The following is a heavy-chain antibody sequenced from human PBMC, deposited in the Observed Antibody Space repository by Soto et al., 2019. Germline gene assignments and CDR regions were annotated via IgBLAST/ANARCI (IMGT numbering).Heavy chain of an antibody. CDR2: ISGSGNTI. CDR1: RFTFSSYG. J-gene: IGHJ4*02. Sequence: PGGSLRLSCAASRFTFSSYGMSWVRQAPGKGLEFVSLISGSGNTIYYADSVKGRFTISRDNSKNTVSLQMNSLRAEDTAVYYCAKVGYDTYGYYLRSLDYWGQGTLVTVSS. V-gene: IGHV3-23*01. D-gene: IGHD3-3*01. CDR3: AKVGYDTYGYYLRSLDY.